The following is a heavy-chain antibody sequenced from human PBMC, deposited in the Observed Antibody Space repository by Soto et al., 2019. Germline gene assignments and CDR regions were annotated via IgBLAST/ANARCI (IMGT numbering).Heavy chain of an antibody. J-gene: IGHJ6*02. CDR3: ARGGYSYGRDYGMDV. D-gene: IGHD5-18*01. CDR1: GGSISSYY. V-gene: IGHV4-59*01. CDR2: IYYSGST. Sequence: LSLTCSVSGGSISSYYWSWIRQPPEKGLEWIGYIYYSGSTNYNPSLKSRVTMSLDTSKNQFSLKLTSLTAADTAVYYCARGGYSYGRDYGMDVWGQGTTVTVSS.